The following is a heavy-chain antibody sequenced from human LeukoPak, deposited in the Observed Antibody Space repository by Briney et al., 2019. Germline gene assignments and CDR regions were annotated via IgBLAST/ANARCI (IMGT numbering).Heavy chain of an antibody. CDR2: ISGSGGST. D-gene: IGHD3-10*01. V-gene: IGHV3-23*01. J-gene: IGHJ5*02. CDR1: GFTFSSYA. Sequence: GGSLRLSCAASGFTFSSYAMSWVRQAPGKGLGWVSAISGSGGSTYYADSVKGRFTISRDNSKNTLYLQMNSLRAEDTAVYYCAKDLRLGELGNWFDPWGQGTLVTVSS. CDR3: AKDLRLGELGNWFDP.